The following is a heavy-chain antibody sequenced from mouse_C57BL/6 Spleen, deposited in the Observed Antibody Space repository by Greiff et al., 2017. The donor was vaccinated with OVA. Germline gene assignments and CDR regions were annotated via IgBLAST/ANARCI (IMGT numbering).Heavy chain of an antibody. D-gene: IGHD2-4*01. CDR3: AREGLRRGAWFAY. CDR1: GYAFTNYL. J-gene: IGHJ3*01. CDR2: INPGSGGT. Sequence: QVQLQQSGAELVRPGTSVKVSCKASGYAFTNYLIEWVKQRPGQGLEWIGVINPGSGGTNYNEKFKGKATLTADKSSSTAYMQLSSLTSEDSAVDFCAREGLRRGAWFAYWGQGTLVTVSA. V-gene: IGHV1-54*01.